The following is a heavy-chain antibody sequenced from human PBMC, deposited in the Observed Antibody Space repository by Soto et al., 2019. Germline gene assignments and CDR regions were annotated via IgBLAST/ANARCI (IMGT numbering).Heavy chain of an antibody. D-gene: IGHD3-16*02. V-gene: IGHV1-46*03. Sequence: QVQLVQSGAEVKKPGASVKVSCKASGYTFTSYYMHWVRQAPGQGLEWMGIINPSGGSTSYAQKCQGRVTMTRDTSTSTVYMELSSLRSEDTAVYYCARGIEAITFGGVIVGGYDYWGQGTLVTVSS. CDR1: GYTFTSYY. CDR3: ARGIEAITFGGVIVGGYDY. J-gene: IGHJ4*02. CDR2: INPSGGST.